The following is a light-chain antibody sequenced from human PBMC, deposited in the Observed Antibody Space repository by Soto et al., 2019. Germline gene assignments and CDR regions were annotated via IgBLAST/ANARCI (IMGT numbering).Light chain of an antibody. CDR2: KAS. CDR3: QQYNSLWT. J-gene: IGKJ1*01. CDR1: QSISSW. Sequence: DIQMTQSPSTLSASVGDRVTITCRASQSISSWLAWYQQKPGKAPKILIYKASSLESGVPSRFSGSGSGTEFTLTIRSLQPDEFATYSCQQYNSLWTFGQGTKVEIK. V-gene: IGKV1-5*03.